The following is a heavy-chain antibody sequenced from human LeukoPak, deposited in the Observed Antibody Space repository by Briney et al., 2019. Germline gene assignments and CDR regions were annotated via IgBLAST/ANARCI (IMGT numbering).Heavy chain of an antibody. D-gene: IGHD3-16*01. CDR3: ARYPWGYYGMDV. J-gene: IGHJ6*02. CDR1: GGSISSSSYY. V-gene: IGHV4-39*07. CDR2: IYYSGST. Sequence: SETLSLTCTVSGGSISSSSYYWGWIRQPPGKGLEWIGSIYYSGSTYYNPSLKSRVTISVDTSKNQFSLKLSSVTAADTAVYYCARYPWGYYGMDVWGQGTTVTVSS.